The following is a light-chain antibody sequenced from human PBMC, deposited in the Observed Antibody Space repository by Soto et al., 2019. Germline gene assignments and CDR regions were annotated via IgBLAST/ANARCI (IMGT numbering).Light chain of an antibody. Sequence: IGMTQSPARVAVTPGERASVACRASQSVNSKLAWYQQKPGRAPRLLIYGASTRATGIPARFSGSGSGTEFPLTISSLQSEDFAVYYCQQYNNWWTFGQGTKVDIK. CDR2: GAS. V-gene: IGKV3-15*01. CDR1: QSVNSK. J-gene: IGKJ1*01. CDR3: QQYNNWWT.